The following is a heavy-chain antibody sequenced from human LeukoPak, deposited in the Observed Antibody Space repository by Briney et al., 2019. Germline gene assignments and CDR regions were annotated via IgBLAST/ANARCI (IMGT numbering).Heavy chain of an antibody. J-gene: IGHJ5*02. CDR3: AETRYYDFWSGIDNWFDP. V-gene: IGHV3-23*01. Sequence: PGGSVRLSCAASGFTFSSYAMSWVRQAPGKGLEWVSAISGSGGSTYYADSVKGRFTISRDNSKNTLYLQMNSLRAEDTAVYYCAETRYYDFWSGIDNWFDPWGQGTLVTVSS. CDR1: GFTFSSYA. CDR2: ISGSGGST. D-gene: IGHD3-3*01.